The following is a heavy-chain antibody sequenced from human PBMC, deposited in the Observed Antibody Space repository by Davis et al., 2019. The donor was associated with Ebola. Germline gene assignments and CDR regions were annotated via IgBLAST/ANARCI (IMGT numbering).Heavy chain of an antibody. CDR1: GGSISSGGCY. CDR3: ARNLMTTTSYYYYYGMDV. CDR2: IYYSGST. V-gene: IGHV4-31*03. Sequence: PSETLSLTCTVSGGSISSGGCYWSWIRQHPGKGLEWIGYIYYSGSTYYNPSLKSRVTISVDTSKNQFSLKLSSVTAADTAVYYCARNLMTTTSYYYYYGMDVWGQGTTVTVSS. D-gene: IGHD4-11*01. J-gene: IGHJ6*02.